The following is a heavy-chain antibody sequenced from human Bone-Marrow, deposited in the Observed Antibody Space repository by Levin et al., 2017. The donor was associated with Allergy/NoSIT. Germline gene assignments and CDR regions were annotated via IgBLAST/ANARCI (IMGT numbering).Heavy chain of an antibody. D-gene: IGHD3-16*01. J-gene: IGHJ4*02. V-gene: IGHV3-48*02. CDR1: GFTFNMYG. CDR3: ARNWVWGWGDDY. Sequence: PGGSLRLSCAASGFTFNMYGMNWVRQAPGKGPEWVAYMSGSGSSIDYSDSVKGRFIISRDNAKNSLYLQMSSLRDDDTAVYYCARNWVWGWGDDYWGQGTLVAVAS. CDR2: MSGSGSSI.